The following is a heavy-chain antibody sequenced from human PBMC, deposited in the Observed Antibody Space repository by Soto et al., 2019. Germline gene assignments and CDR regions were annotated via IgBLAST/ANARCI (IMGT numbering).Heavy chain of an antibody. D-gene: IGHD2-21*02. CDR3: ASGVGYARSVVVTACFDY. Sequence: EVQLVESGGGLVQPGGSLRLSCAASGFTFSSYSMNWVRQAPGKGLEWVSYISSSSSTIYYADSVKGRFTISRDNAKNSLYLQMNSLRAEDTAVYYCASGVGYARSVVVTACFDYWGQGTLVTVSS. J-gene: IGHJ4*02. CDR1: GFTFSSYS. V-gene: IGHV3-48*01. CDR2: ISSSSSTI.